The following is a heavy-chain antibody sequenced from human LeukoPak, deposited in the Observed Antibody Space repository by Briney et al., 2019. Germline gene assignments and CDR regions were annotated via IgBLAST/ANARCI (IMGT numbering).Heavy chain of an antibody. CDR3: AKDRAGYSGARGFDY. D-gene: IGHD5-12*01. Sequence: PGGSLRLSCAASGFTFSIYAMSWVRQAPGKGLEWVSAIPPSGAATTKYAESVKGRFTISRDDSKNTLYLQMNSLGAADTAVYYCAKDRAGYSGARGFDYSGQGTLVTVSS. V-gene: IGHV3-23*01. CDR2: IPPSGAATT. CDR1: GFTFSIYA. J-gene: IGHJ4*02.